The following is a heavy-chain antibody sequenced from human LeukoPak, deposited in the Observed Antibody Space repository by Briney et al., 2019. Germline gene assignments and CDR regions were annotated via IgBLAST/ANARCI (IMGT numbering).Heavy chain of an antibody. CDR2: IKQDGSEK. CDR1: GFTYSSYW. CDR3: ARDLTYYYDSSGLGY. V-gene: IGHV3-7*03. D-gene: IGHD3-22*01. Sequence: GGSLRLSCAASGFTYSSYWMSWVRQAPGKGLEWVANIKQDGSEKNYMDSVKGRFTISRDNAKNSLDLQMNSLRAEDTAVYYCARDLTYYYDSSGLGYWGQGTLVTVSS. J-gene: IGHJ4*02.